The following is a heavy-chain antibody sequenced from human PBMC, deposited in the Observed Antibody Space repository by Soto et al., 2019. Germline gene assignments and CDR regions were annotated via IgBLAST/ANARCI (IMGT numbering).Heavy chain of an antibody. D-gene: IGHD6-13*01. CDR3: ARTIAYSSSWYPDWFDP. CDR2: IYYSGST. CDR1: GGSISSSSYY. Sequence: PSETLSLTCTVSGGSISSSSYYWGWIRQPPGKGLEWIGSIYYSGSTYYNPSLKSRVTISVDTSKNQFSLKLSSVTAADTAVYYCARTIAYSSSWYPDWFDPWGQGTLVTVSS. V-gene: IGHV4-39*01. J-gene: IGHJ5*02.